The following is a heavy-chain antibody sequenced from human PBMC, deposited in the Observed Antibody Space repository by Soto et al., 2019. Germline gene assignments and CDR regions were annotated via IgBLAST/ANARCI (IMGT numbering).Heavy chain of an antibody. Sequence: ASVKVSCKASGYTFTSYGISWVRQAPGQGLEWMGWISAYNGNTNYAQKLQGRVTMTTDTSTSTAYMELRSLRSDDTAVYYCARVRVRPGIAAAEQNYYYYYYGMDVWGQGTTVTVSS. J-gene: IGHJ6*02. CDR1: GYTFTSYG. CDR2: ISAYNGNT. CDR3: ARVRVRPGIAAAEQNYYYYYYGMDV. D-gene: IGHD6-13*01. V-gene: IGHV1-18*01.